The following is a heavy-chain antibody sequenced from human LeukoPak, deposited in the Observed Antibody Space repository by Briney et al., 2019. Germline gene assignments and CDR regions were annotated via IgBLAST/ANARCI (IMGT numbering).Heavy chain of an antibody. D-gene: IGHD2-2*01. V-gene: IGHV4-30-4*01. J-gene: IGHJ5*02. CDR3: ARVVPAARGWFDP. CDR2: IYYSGST. CDR1: GGSISSGDYY. Sequence: SATLSLTCTVSGGSISSGDYYWSWLRQPPGKGLEWIGYIYYSGSTYYNPSLKSRVTISVDTSKNQFYLKLSSVTAADTAVYYCARVVPAARGWFDPWGQGTLVTVSS.